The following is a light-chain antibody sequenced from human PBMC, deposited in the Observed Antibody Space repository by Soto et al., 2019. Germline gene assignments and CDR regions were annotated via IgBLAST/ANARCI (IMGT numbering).Light chain of an antibody. J-gene: IGLJ1*01. Sequence: QSALTQPPSASGSPGQSVAISCTGTSSDVGGYNSVSWYQHHPGKAPKLVIYEVNKRPSGVPDRFSGSKSANTASLTVSGLQTEDEADYYCSSYADSNNYVFGTGTKVTVL. CDR2: EVN. V-gene: IGLV2-8*01. CDR3: SSYADSNNYV. CDR1: SSDVGGYNS.